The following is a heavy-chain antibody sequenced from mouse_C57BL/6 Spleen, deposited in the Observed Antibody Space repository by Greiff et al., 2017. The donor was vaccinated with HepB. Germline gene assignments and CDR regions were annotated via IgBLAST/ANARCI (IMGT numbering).Heavy chain of an antibody. CDR3: TTPGDYGSNAMDY. Sequence: VQLQQSGAELVRPGASVKLSCTASGFNIKDYYMHWVKQRPEQGLEWIGRIDPEDGDTEYAPKFQGKATMTADTSSNTAYLQLSSLTSEDTAVYYCTTPGDYGSNAMDYWGQGTSVTVSS. V-gene: IGHV14-1*01. CDR1: GFNIKDYY. D-gene: IGHD1-1*01. J-gene: IGHJ4*01. CDR2: IDPEDGDT.